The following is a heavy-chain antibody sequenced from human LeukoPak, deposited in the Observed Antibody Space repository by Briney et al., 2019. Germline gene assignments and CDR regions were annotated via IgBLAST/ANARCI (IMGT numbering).Heavy chain of an antibody. V-gene: IGHV4-31*03. D-gene: IGHD5-18*01. Sequence: PSETLSLTCTVSGGSISSGGYYWSWIRQHTGKGLEWIGYIYYSGSTYCNPSLKSRVTISVDTSKNQFSLKLSSVTAADTAVYYCARGYGYSYLFDYWGQGTLVTVSS. CDR2: IYYSGST. CDR1: GGSISSGGYY. J-gene: IGHJ4*02. CDR3: ARGYGYSYLFDY.